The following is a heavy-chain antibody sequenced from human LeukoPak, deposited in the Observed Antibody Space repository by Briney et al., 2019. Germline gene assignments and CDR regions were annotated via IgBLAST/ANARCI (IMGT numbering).Heavy chain of an antibody. V-gene: IGHV4-59*01. CDR2: IYYSGST. Sequence: PSETLSLTCTVSGGSITSYHYSWIQQPPGKGLEWIGYIYYSGSTNYNPSLKSRVTISVDTSKNQFSLKLSSVTAADTAVYYCARGGSGTYYHYWGQGTLVTVSS. CDR3: ARGGSGTYYHY. D-gene: IGHD1-26*01. CDR1: GGSITSYH. J-gene: IGHJ4*02.